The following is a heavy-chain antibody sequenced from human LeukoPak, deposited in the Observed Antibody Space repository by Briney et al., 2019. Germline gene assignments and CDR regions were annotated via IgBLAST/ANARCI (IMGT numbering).Heavy chain of an antibody. CDR3: ARMGGNFDS. CDR2: IIPIFGTA. D-gene: IGHD3-16*01. J-gene: IGHJ4*02. CDR1: GGTFSSYA. Sequence: GASVKASCKASGGTFSSYAISWVRQAPGQGLEWMGRIIPIFGTANYAQKFQGRVTITEDESTSTAYMDLSSLRSEDTAVYYCARMGGNFDSWGQGTLVPVSS. V-gene: IGHV1-69*15.